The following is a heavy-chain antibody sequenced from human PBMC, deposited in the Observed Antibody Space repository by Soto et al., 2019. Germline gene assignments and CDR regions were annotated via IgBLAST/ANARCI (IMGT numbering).Heavy chain of an antibody. D-gene: IGHD3-22*01. V-gene: IGHV4-38-2*01. CDR2: IYHSGST. Sequence: ASETLSLTCAVSGYSISSGYYWGWIRQPPGKGLEWIGSIYHSGSTYYNPSLKSRVTISVDTSKNQFSLKLSSVTAADTAVYYCGRARGAGGTMIEGGAFDIWGQGTMVTVSS. CDR1: GYSISSGYY. J-gene: IGHJ3*02. CDR3: GRARGAGGTMIEGGAFDI.